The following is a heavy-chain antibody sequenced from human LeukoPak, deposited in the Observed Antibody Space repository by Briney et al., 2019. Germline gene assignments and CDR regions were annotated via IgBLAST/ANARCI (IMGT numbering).Heavy chain of an antibody. J-gene: IGHJ4*02. CDR3: ARDYDILTGSHY. CDR2: ISAYNGNK. Sequence: GASVTVSCTASGYTFVTYGINWVRQAPGQGLEWMGWISAYNGNKKYAQKFQGRVTMTTDTSTSTAYMELRSLRSDDTAVYYCARDYDILTGSHYWGQGTLVIVSS. V-gene: IGHV1-18*01. CDR1: GYTFVTYG. D-gene: IGHD3-9*01.